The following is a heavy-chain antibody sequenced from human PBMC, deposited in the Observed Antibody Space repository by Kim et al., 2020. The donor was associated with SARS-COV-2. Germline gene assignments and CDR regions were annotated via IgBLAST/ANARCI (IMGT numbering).Heavy chain of an antibody. D-gene: IGHD4-17*01. CDR2: INRSGSSK. CDR1: GFTLSSYE. J-gene: IGHJ3*02. CDR3: AREVTTTPDAFDI. Sequence: GGSLRLSCAVSGFTLSSYEMNWVRQAPGKGLEWVSYINRSGSSKHYADSVKGRFTISRDNAKNSLYLQMHSLRAEDTAVYYCAREVTTTPDAFDIWGQGTLVTVSS. V-gene: IGHV3-48*03.